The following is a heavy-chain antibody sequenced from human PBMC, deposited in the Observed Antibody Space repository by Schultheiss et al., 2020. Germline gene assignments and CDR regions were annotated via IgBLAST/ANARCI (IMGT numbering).Heavy chain of an antibody. V-gene: IGHV3-30*03. J-gene: IGHJ4*02. CDR1: GFTFSSYG. D-gene: IGHD5-12*01. CDR3: ARGGYDCDY. CDR2: ISYDGSNK. Sequence: GESLKISCAASGFTFSSYGMHWVRQAPGKGLEWVAVISYDGSNKYYADSVKGRFTISRDNSKNTLYLQMNSLRAEDTAVYYCARGGYDCDYWGQGTLVTVSS.